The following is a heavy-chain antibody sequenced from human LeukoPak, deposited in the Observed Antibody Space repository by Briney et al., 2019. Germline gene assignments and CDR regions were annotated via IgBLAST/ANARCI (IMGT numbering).Heavy chain of an antibody. Sequence: GASVKVSCKASGYTLTSYRIHWVRQPPGQGLGLMGIINPSGGSTTYTQKFQGRVPMTRDTSTITVYMELSRLTSEDTAVYYCARDSLPHYYTSGSQNPADYWGQGTLVTVSS. CDR3: ARDSLPHYYTSGSQNPADY. CDR2: INPSGGST. D-gene: IGHD3-10*01. J-gene: IGHJ4*02. CDR1: GYTLTSYR. V-gene: IGHV1-46*01.